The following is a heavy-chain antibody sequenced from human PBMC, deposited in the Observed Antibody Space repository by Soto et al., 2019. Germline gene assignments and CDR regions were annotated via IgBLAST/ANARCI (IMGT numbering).Heavy chain of an antibody. CDR2: IYATGTT. CDR1: GASITGFY. D-gene: IGHD1-1*01. V-gene: IGHV4-4*07. Sequence: SETLSLTCTVSGASITGFYWSWIRKSAGKGLEWIGRIYATGTTDYNPSLKSRVMMSVDTSKKQFSLKLRSVTAADTAVYYCVRDGTKTLRDWFDPWGQGISVTVSS. CDR3: VRDGTKTLRDWFDP. J-gene: IGHJ5*02.